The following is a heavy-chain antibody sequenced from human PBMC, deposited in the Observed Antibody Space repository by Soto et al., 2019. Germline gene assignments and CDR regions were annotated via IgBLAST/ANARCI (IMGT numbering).Heavy chain of an antibody. CDR3: ARAVTWGLDV. V-gene: IGHV3-48*02. CDR1: GFTFSLYS. D-gene: IGHD3-10*01. J-gene: IGHJ6*02. CDR2: ISRSSTGI. Sequence: EVQLVESGGGLVQPGGSLRLSCAASGFTFSLYSMSWVRQAPGKGLEWVSYISRSSTGIHYADSVKGRFTISRDDATNSMQLQRNSLRDGDTAVYYWARAVTWGLDVWGQGTTVSISS.